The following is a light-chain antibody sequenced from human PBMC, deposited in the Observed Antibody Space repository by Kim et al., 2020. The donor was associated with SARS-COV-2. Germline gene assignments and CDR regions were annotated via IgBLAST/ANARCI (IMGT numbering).Light chain of an antibody. V-gene: IGKV3-11*01. CDR1: QSVSSY. J-gene: IGKJ2*01. Sequence: SLSPGERATLSCRASQSVSSYLAWYQQKPGQAPRLLFYDASNRATGIPARFSGSGSGTDFTLTISSLEPEDFAVYYCQQRSNWPYTFGQGTKLEI. CDR3: QQRSNWPYT. CDR2: DAS.